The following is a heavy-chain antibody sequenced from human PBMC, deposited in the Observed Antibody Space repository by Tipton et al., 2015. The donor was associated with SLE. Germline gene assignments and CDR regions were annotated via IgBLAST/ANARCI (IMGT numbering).Heavy chain of an antibody. D-gene: IGHD6-19*01. J-gene: IGHJ5*02. CDR2: KYSGGST. CDR1: GGSMSSGSYH. V-gene: IGHV4-61*09. Sequence: TLSLTCTVSGGSMSSGSYHWSWIRQPAGKGLEWIGHKYSGGSTNYNPSLKSRVAISVDVSKNQFSLKLSSVTAADTAVYYCATDVRAVGNWFDPCCQGILVTVSS. CDR3: ATDVRAVGNWFDP.